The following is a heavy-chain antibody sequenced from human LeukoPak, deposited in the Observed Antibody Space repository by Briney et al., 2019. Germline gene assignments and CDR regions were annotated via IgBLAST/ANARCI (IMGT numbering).Heavy chain of an antibody. CDR2: ISSSGSTI. Sequence: PGGSLRLSCAASGFTFSDYYMSWLRQAPGKGLEWVSYISSSGSTIYYADSVKGRFTISRDNTKNTLCLQMNSLRAEDTAVYYCAKDRHAPGRYCSSTSCFPFDSWGQGTLVTVSS. CDR1: GFTFSDYY. CDR3: AKDRHAPGRYCSSTSCFPFDS. V-gene: IGHV3-11*01. D-gene: IGHD2-2*01. J-gene: IGHJ5*01.